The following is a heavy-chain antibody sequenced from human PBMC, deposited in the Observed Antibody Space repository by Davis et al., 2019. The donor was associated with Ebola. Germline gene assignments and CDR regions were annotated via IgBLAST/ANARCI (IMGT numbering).Heavy chain of an antibody. V-gene: IGHV4-34*01. Sequence: MPSETLSLTCAVYGGSFSGYYWSWIRQPPGQGLEWIGEINHSGSTNYNPSLKSRVTISVDTSKNQFSLKLSSVTAADTAVYYCARVSRTLRLSLDYWGQGTLVTVSS. CDR3: ARVSRTLRLSLDY. J-gene: IGHJ4*02. CDR1: GGSFSGYY. CDR2: INHSGST. D-gene: IGHD3-16*01.